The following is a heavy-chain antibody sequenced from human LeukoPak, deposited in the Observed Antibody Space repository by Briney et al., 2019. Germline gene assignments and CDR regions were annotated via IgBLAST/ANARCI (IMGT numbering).Heavy chain of an antibody. J-gene: IGHJ5*02. D-gene: IGHD2-15*01. CDR1: GFTFSSYG. V-gene: IGHV3-30*18. Sequence: HTGGSLRLSCAASGFTFSSYGMHWVRQAPGKGLEWVAVISYDGSNKYYADSVKGRFTISRDNSKNTLYLQMNSLRAEDTAVYYCAKDSTQNKAATPNWFDPWGQETLVTVSS. CDR2: ISYDGSNK. CDR3: AKDSTQNKAATPNWFDP.